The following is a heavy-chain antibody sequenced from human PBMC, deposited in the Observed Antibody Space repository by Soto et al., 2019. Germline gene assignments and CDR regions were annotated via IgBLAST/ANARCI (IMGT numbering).Heavy chain of an antibody. Sequence: PSETLSLTCTVSCGSISSGGYYWSWIRQHPGKGLEWIGYIYYSGSTYYNPSLKSRVTISVDTSKNQFSLKLSSVTAADTAVYYCASLLWFGEGPYGMDVWGQGTTVTVSS. CDR3: ASLLWFGEGPYGMDV. D-gene: IGHD3-10*01. CDR2: IYYSGST. CDR1: CGSISSGGYY. V-gene: IGHV4-31*03. J-gene: IGHJ6*02.